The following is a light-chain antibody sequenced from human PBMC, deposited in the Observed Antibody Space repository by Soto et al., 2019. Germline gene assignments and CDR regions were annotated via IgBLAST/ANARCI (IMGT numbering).Light chain of an antibody. V-gene: IGLV2-8*01. Sequence: QSVLTQPASVSGSPGQSITISCTGTSSDVGGYNFVSWYQQHPGKAPKPMIYEVTKRPSGVPDRFSGSKSGNTASLTVSGLQAEDEADYYCSSYSGINNYVFGTGTKVTVL. CDR2: EVT. J-gene: IGLJ1*01. CDR1: SSDVGGYNF. CDR3: SSYSGINNYV.